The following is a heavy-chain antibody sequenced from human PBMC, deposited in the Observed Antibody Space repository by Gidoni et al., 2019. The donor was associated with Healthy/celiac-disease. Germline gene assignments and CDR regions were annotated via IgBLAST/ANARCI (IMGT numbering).Heavy chain of an antibody. CDR1: GGTFRRYA. CDR2: IIPIFGTA. D-gene: IGHD6-13*01. J-gene: IGHJ4*02. CDR3: AREASNSGSSWYDEFDY. V-gene: IGHV1-69*01. Sequence: QVQLVQSGAEVKKPGSSVKVSCKASGGTFRRYAISWVRQAPGQGLEWMGGIIPIFGTANDAQKFQGRVTITADESTSTAYMELSSLRSEDTAVYYCAREASNSGSSWYDEFDYWGQGTLVTVSS.